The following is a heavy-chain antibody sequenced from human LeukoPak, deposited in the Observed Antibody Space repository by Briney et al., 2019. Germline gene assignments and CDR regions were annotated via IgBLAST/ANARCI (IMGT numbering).Heavy chain of an antibody. CDR3: ARGQIFGVVTAYYYYMDV. D-gene: IGHD3-3*01. J-gene: IGHJ6*03. V-gene: IGHV1-46*01. CDR2: INPSGGST. CDR1: GGTFSRYA. Sequence: ASVKVSCKASGGTFSRYAISWVRQAPGQGLEWMGIINPSGGSTSYAQKFQGRVTMTRDTSTSTVYMELSSLRSEDTAVYYCARGQIFGVVTAYYYYMDVWGKGTTVTVSS.